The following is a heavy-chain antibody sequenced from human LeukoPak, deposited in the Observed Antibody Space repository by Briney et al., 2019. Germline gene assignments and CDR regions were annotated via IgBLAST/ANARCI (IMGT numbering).Heavy chain of an antibody. Sequence: SQTLSLTCVVYGGSFSAYYSSWIRQPPRKWLEWIGETNHSGSPNFNPSFKRRVTISVDTSKNQLSLKLSSVTAADTAVYYCARHRCSGGSCYPMNWFDPWGEGTLVTVSS. V-gene: IGHV4-34*01. CDR3: ARHRCSGGSCYPMNWFDP. CDR2: TNHSGSP. D-gene: IGHD2-15*01. J-gene: IGHJ5*02. CDR1: GGSFSAYY.